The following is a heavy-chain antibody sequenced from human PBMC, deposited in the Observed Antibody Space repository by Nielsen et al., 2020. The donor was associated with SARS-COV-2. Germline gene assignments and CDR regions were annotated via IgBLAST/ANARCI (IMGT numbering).Heavy chain of an antibody. CDR1: GFTFTRYD. CDR2: INPDESKT. Sequence: GESLKISCAASGFTFTRYDMSWVRQAPGKGLVWVSHINPDESKTTYADSVKGRFTISRDNAKNTLYLQMNSLRAEDTAVYYCARLWDDGYYFDTGPYDYWGQGTLVTVSS. J-gene: IGHJ4*02. V-gene: IGHV3-74*03. CDR3: ARLWDDGYYFDTGPYDY. D-gene: IGHD3-22*01.